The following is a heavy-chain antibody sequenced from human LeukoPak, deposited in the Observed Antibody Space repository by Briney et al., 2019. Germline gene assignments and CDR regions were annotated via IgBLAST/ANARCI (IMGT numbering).Heavy chain of an antibody. Sequence: PSETLSLTCSVSGGSISSGDYFWTWIRQPPEKGLEYIGYIYYSGTTYYNPSLKSRITMSVDMSANQFSLRLTSVSAADTAVYYCARGGLDSYGYYFDYWGQGTLVTVSS. CDR3: ARGGLDSYGYYFDY. J-gene: IGHJ4*02. CDR2: IYYSGTT. CDR1: GGSISSGDYF. V-gene: IGHV4-30-4*01. D-gene: IGHD5-18*01.